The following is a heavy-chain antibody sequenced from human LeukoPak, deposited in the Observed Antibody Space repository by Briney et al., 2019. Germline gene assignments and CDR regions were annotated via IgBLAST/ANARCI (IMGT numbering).Heavy chain of an antibody. CDR3: ARRGTWFDP. Sequence: SETLSLTCTVSGGSISSYYWSWIRQPPGKGLEWIGYIYCSGSTNYNPSLKSRVTISLDTSKNQFSLKLISVTAADTAVYYCARRGTWFDPWGQGTLVTVSS. V-gene: IGHV4-59*08. CDR1: GGSISSYY. J-gene: IGHJ5*02. CDR2: IYCSGST. D-gene: IGHD1-1*01.